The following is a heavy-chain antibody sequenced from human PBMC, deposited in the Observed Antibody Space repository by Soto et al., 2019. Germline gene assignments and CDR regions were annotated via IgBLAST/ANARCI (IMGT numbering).Heavy chain of an antibody. Sequence: XGSLRLSCAAAGFTFSNYAMSWVRQAPGKGLEWVSGIGGRGTSSYYADSVKGRFAISRDNSYNTLFLQLHSLRAEDTAVYYCAKSRYADSSGDYYDFWGQGTRVTVSS. V-gene: IGHV3-23*01. J-gene: IGHJ4*02. D-gene: IGHD3-22*01. CDR2: IGGRGTSS. CDR3: AKSRYADSSGDYYDF. CDR1: GFTFSNYA.